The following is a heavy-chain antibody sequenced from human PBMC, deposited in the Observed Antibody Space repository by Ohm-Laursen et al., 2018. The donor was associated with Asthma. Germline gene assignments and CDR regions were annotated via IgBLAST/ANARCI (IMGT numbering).Heavy chain of an antibody. D-gene: IGHD1/OR15-1a*01. CDR2: INSDERNT. J-gene: IGHJ4*02. Sequence: SLRLSCAASGFTFTTFWMHWVRQAPGKGLVWVSRINSDERNTIYADSVKGRFTISRDNAKNTLYLQMNSLRAEDTAVYYCAKDQGNDEHALTYYFDYWGQGTLVTVSS. V-gene: IGHV3-74*01. CDR1: GFTFTTFW. CDR3: AKDQGNDEHALTYYFDY.